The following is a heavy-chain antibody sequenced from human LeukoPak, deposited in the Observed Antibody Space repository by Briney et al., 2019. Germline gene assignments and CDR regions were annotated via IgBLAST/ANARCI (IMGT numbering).Heavy chain of an antibody. CDR3: GRGIRNRRRRFIDY. J-gene: IGHJ4*02. D-gene: IGHD1-14*01. Sequence: GGSLRLSCAVSGFTFKNYEMNWVRQSPGRGLEWISYISFGGDTIYYADSVKDRFTISRDNAKNSLYLQMDSLRAEDTAVYYCGRGIRNRRRRFIDYWGQGTLVDVSS. CDR1: GFTFKNYE. V-gene: IGHV3-48*03. CDR2: ISFGGDTI.